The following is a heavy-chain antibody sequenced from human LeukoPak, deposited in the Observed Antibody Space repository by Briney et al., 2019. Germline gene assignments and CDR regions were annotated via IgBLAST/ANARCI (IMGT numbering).Heavy chain of an antibody. Sequence: GGSLRLSCAASGFTFSSYAMSWVRQAPGKGLEWVSAISGSGGSTYYADSVKGRFTISRDNSKNTLYLQMNSLRAEDTAVYYCANAAHRPPTPSTHFDYWGQGTLVTVSS. CDR1: GFTFSSYA. CDR2: ISGSGGST. V-gene: IGHV3-23*01. D-gene: IGHD4-17*01. J-gene: IGHJ4*02. CDR3: ANAAHRPPTPSTHFDY.